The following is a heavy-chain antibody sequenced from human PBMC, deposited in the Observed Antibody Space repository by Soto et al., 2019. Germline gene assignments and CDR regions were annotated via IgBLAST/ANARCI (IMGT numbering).Heavy chain of an antibody. V-gene: IGHV4-34*01. J-gene: IGHJ4*02. CDR3: ARGIGYCSGGSCDY. D-gene: IGHD2-15*01. Sequence: SETLSLTCAVYGGSFSGYYWSWIRQPPGKGLEWIGEINHSGSTNYNPSLKSRVTISVDTSKNQFSLKLSSVTAADTAVYYCARGIGYCSGGSCDYWGQGTLVTVSS. CDR1: GGSFSGYY. CDR2: INHSGST.